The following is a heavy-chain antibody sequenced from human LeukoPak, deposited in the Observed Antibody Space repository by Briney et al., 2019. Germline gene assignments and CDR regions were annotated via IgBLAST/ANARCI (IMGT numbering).Heavy chain of an antibody. J-gene: IGHJ3*02. CDR1: GYTFTGYY. D-gene: IGHD2-21*02. CDR2: INPNSGGA. Sequence: ASVKVSCKASGYTFTGYYMHWVRQAPGQGLEWMGWINPNSGGANYAQKFQGRVTMTRDTSISTAYMELSRLRSDDTAVYYCARRSVTLDAFDIWGQGTMVTVSS. V-gene: IGHV1-2*02. CDR3: ARRSVTLDAFDI.